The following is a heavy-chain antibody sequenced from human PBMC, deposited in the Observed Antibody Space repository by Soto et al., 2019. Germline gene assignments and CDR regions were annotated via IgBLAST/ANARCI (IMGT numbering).Heavy chain of an antibody. Sequence: GGSLRLSCAASGFTFSSYAMHWVRQAPGKGLEWVAVISYDGSNKYYADSVKGRFTISRDNSKNTLYLQMNSLRAEDTAVYYCARGISGDVWGQGTTVTVSS. CDR3: ARGISGDV. CDR1: GFTFSSYA. CDR2: ISYDGSNK. D-gene: IGHD3-10*01. J-gene: IGHJ6*02. V-gene: IGHV3-30-3*01.